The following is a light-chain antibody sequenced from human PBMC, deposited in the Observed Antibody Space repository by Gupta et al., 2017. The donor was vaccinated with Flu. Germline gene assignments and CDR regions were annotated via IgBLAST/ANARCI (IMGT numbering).Light chain of an antibody. CDR3: QQYYSTPPT. Sequence: DIVMTQSPDSLAVSLGERATINCKSGQSLFYSSNNYNYLAWYQQKPGQPPKLLIYWASTRESGVPDRFSGSGSGTEFTLTISSLQAEDVAVYDCQQYYSTPPTFGGGTKVEIK. CDR2: WAS. J-gene: IGKJ4*01. V-gene: IGKV4-1*01. CDR1: QSLFYSSNNYNY.